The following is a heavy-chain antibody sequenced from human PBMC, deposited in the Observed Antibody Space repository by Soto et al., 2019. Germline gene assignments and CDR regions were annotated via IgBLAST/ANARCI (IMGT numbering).Heavy chain of an antibody. V-gene: IGHV4-59*01. Sequence: PSDTLSLTCTVSRDSISRYSGCWIRQPPGKGLEWIGNIHYNGNTKYSPSLKSRVTMSVDTSKNHFSLKLISVTTADTAVYFCAREGNLGRWIQPLDYWGQGPLVTVS. CDR1: RDSISRYS. CDR3: AREGNLGRWIQPLDY. CDR2: IHYNGNT. J-gene: IGHJ4*02. D-gene: IGHD2-2*03.